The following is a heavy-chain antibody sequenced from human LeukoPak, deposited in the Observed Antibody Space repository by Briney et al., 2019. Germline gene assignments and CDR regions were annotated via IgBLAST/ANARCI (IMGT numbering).Heavy chain of an antibody. CDR1: GYTFTSYY. J-gene: IGHJ4*02. CDR3: ARAYYYGSGSYPPPSY. V-gene: IGHV1-46*01. Sequence: ASVKVSCKASGYTFTSYYMHWVRQAPGQGLERMGIINPSGGSTSYAQKFQGRVTMTRDTSTSTVYMELSSLRSEDTAVYYCARAYYYGSGSYPPPSYWGQGTLVTVSS. D-gene: IGHD3-10*01. CDR2: INPSGGST.